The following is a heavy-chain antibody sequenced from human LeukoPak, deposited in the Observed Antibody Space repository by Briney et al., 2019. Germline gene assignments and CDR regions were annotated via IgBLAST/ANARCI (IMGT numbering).Heavy chain of an antibody. V-gene: IGHV3-64*01. Sequence: GGSLRLSSAASGFTFSSYAMHCVRQAPGKRLEYLSAVSSNGDSTYYANSVKGRFTISRDNSKNTLYLQMGSLRAEDMAVYYCARRGGYYFDYWGQGTLVTVSS. CDR1: GFTFSSYA. CDR2: VSSNGDST. J-gene: IGHJ4*02. CDR3: ARRGGYYFDY. D-gene: IGHD4-23*01.